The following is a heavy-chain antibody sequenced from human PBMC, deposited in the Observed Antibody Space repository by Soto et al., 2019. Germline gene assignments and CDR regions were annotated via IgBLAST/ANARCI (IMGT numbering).Heavy chain of an antibody. CDR3: AAIVGATAGAFDI. D-gene: IGHD1-26*01. Sequence: PGGSLRLSCEASGFTFSSYWMSWVRQGLGKGLEWVAVISYDGSNKYYADSVKGRFTISRDNSKNTLYLQMNSLRAEDTAVYYCAAIVGATAGAFDIWGQGTMVTV. CDR2: ISYDGSNK. V-gene: IGHV3-30-3*01. CDR1: GFTFSSYW. J-gene: IGHJ3*02.